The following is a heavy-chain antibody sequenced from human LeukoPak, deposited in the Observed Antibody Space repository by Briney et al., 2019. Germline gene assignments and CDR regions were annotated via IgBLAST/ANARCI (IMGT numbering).Heavy chain of an antibody. CDR3: ARDGGGVVPADY. Sequence: GGSLRLSCAASGFTFSSYWMSWVRQAPGKGLEWVANIKQDGSEKYYVDSVKGRFTTSRDNTKNSLYLQMNSLRAEDTAVYYCARDGGGVVPADYWGQGTLVTVSS. D-gene: IGHD2-2*01. CDR1: GFTFSSYW. V-gene: IGHV3-7*01. CDR2: IKQDGSEK. J-gene: IGHJ4*02.